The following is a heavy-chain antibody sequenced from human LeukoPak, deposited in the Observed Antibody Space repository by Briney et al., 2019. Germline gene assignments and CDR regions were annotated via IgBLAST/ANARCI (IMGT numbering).Heavy chain of an antibody. D-gene: IGHD4-17*01. CDR3: ARPNGDYYNWFDP. CDR1: GYTFTVYY. V-gene: IGHV1-2*02. Sequence: ASVMVSCKPSGYTFTVYYIHWVRQAPGQGVEWMGWINPNSGDTNYAQKFQDRVTLTRDTSISTVYMELTNLRSDDTAVYYCARPNGDYYNWFDPWGQGTLVTVSS. CDR2: INPNSGDT. J-gene: IGHJ5*02.